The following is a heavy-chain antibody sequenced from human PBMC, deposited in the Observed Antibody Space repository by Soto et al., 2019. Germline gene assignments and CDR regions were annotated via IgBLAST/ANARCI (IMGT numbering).Heavy chain of an antibody. J-gene: IGHJ6*02. CDR2: INSDGSST. V-gene: IGHV3-74*01. D-gene: IGHD3-3*01. CDR3: ARDKYYDFWSGYYTSYYYYGMDV. CDR1: GFTFSSYW. Sequence: EVQLVESGGGLVQPGGSLRLSCAASGFTFSSYWMHWVRQAPGKGLVWVSRINSDGSSTSYADSVKGRFTISRDNAKNTLYLQMNSLRAEDTAVYYCARDKYYDFWSGYYTSYYYYGMDVWGQGTTVTVSS.